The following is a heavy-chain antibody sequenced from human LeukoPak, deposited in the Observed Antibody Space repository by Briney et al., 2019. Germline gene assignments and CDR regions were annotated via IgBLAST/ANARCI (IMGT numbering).Heavy chain of an antibody. CDR2: ISSSSYI. V-gene: IGHV3-21*01. Sequence: PGGSLRLSCAASGLIFSTYSMNWVRQAPGKGLEWVSSISSSSYIYYADSVKGRFTISRDNAKNSLYLQMNSLRAEDTAVYYCAREYDYYDSSGYYYPFDYWGQGTLVTVSS. D-gene: IGHD3-22*01. J-gene: IGHJ4*02. CDR1: GLIFSTYS. CDR3: AREYDYYDSSGYYYPFDY.